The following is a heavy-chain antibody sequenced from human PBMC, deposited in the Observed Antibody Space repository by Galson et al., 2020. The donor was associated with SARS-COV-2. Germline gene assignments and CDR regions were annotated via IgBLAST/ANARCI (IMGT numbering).Heavy chain of an antibody. CDR3: ARGDMGNDYFDY. Sequence: SCAASGFTISSYWMHWVRQAPGKGLVWVSRIYSEGSSTSYADSVKGRFTISGDNAKNTLYLQMNSLRAEDTTVYYCARGDMGNDYFDYWGQGTLVTVSS. CDR2: IYSEGSST. V-gene: IGHV3-74*01. J-gene: IGHJ4*02. D-gene: IGHD7-27*01. CDR1: GFTISSYW.